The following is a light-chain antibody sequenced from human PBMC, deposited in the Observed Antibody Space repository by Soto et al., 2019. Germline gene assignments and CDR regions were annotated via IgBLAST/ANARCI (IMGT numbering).Light chain of an antibody. Sequence: EIVLTQSPATLSLSPGERATLSCRASQSVSSYLAWYQQKPGQAPRRLIYGASIRATGIPDRFSGSGSGTDFTLTISRLEPEDFALYYCQQYHTSPLTFGQGTKVEIK. V-gene: IGKV3-20*01. CDR3: QQYHTSPLT. CDR2: GAS. J-gene: IGKJ1*01. CDR1: QSVSSY.